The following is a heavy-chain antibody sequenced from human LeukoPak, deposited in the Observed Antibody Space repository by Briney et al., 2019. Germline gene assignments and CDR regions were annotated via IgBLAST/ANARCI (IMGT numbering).Heavy chain of an antibody. D-gene: IGHD5-18*01. V-gene: IGHV3-23*01. CDR1: GFTFSSYA. Sequence: GGSLRLSCAASGFTFSSYAMSWVRRAPGKGLEWVSAISGSGGSTYYADSVKGRFTISRDNSKNTLYLQMNSLRAEDTAVYYCAKVVTYSYGPTNYWGQGTLVTVSS. J-gene: IGHJ4*02. CDR3: AKVVTYSYGPTNY. CDR2: ISGSGGST.